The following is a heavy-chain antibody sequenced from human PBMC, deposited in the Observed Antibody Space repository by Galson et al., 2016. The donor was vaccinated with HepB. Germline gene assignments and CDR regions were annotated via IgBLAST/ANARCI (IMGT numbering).Heavy chain of an antibody. D-gene: IGHD2-15*01. CDR1: GFTFSSSE. V-gene: IGHV3-48*02. Sequence: SLRLSCAASGFTFSSSEMNWPRQAPGKGLEWVSYITGSSDFIKYADSVKGRFTVSRDNAKNSVYLHMNSLRDEDTAVYFCARNMLRAAYFDYWSQGTLVTVSS. CDR2: ITGSSDFI. CDR3: ARNMLRAAYFDY. J-gene: IGHJ4*02.